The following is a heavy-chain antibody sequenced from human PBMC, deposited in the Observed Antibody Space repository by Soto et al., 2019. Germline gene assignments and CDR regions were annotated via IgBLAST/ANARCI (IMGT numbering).Heavy chain of an antibody. Sequence: QVQLVESGGGVVQPGRSLRLSCAASGFTFSSYGMHWVRQAPGKGLEWVAVISYDGSNKYYADSVKGRFTISRDNSKNTLYPQMNSLRAEDTAVYYCAKDLPGSGLDYWGQGTLVTVSS. CDR1: GFTFSSYG. V-gene: IGHV3-30*18. CDR2: ISYDGSNK. J-gene: IGHJ4*02. CDR3: AKDLPGSGLDY. D-gene: IGHD6-19*01.